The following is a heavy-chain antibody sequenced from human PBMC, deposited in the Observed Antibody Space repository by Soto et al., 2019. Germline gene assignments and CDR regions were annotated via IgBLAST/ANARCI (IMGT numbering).Heavy chain of an antibody. CDR2: ISANNGIT. V-gene: IGHV1-18*04. Sequence: KVSCKASGYTFSNYGISWVRQAPGQGLEWMGWISANNGITNYAQKVQGRVTMTTDTSTSTAYMELRSLRSDDTAVYYCARDLIAAAGNDYWGQGTLVTVS. CDR1: GYTFSNYG. D-gene: IGHD6-13*01. CDR3: ARDLIAAAGNDY. J-gene: IGHJ4*02.